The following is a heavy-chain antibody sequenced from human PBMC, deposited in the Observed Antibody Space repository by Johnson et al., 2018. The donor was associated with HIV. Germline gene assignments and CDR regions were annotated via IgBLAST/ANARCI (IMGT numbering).Heavy chain of an antibody. CDR3: AKDTGAFDI. D-gene: IGHD4-17*01. V-gene: IGHV3-20*04. J-gene: IGHJ3*02. Sequence: VQLVESGGGVVRPGGSLRLSCAASGFTFDDYGMTWVRQAPGKGLEWVSRMNGDGSSTTYADSVMGRFTISRDNAKNSLYLQMNSLRAEDTAFYYCAKDTGAFDIWGQGTMVTVSS. CDR2: MNGDGSST. CDR1: GFTFDDYG.